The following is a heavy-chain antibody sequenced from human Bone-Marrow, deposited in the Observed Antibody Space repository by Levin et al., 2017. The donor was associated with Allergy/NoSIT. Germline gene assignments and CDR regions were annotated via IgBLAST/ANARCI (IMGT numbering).Heavy chain of an antibody. V-gene: IGHV3-30*18. J-gene: IGHJ4*02. CDR2: MSFDGSKT. D-gene: IGHD3-10*01. Sequence: RAGGSLRLSCAASGFTFSSYGMHWVRQAPGKGLEWVAGMSFDGSKTDYADSVRGRVTISRDNSKNTLYLQMNGLSAEDTAVYFCAKPESPWFGDLSFDYWGPGTLVIVSS. CDR1: GFTFSSYG. CDR3: AKPESPWFGDLSFDY.